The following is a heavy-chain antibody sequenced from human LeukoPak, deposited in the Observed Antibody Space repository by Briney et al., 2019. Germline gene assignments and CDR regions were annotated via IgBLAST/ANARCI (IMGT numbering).Heavy chain of an antibody. CDR3: ARNQDSSGYWDDAFDI. Sequence: ASVKVSCKASGYTFTSYGISWVRQAPGQGLEWMGWISAYNGNTNYAQKLQGRVTMTTDTSTSTAYMELRSLRSDDTAVYYCARNQDSSGYWDDAFDIWGQGTMVTLSS. CDR1: GYTFTSYG. V-gene: IGHV1-18*01. J-gene: IGHJ3*02. CDR2: ISAYNGNT. D-gene: IGHD3-22*01.